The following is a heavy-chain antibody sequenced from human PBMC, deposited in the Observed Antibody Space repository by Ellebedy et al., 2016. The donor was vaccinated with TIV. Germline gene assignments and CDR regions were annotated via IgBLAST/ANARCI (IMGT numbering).Heavy chain of an antibody. D-gene: IGHD6-6*01. J-gene: IGHJ6*02. CDR3: ARVRPPYYYGMDV. CDR2: IYYSGST. Sequence: SETLSLTCTVSGGSISSYYWSWIRQPPGKGLEWIGYIYYSGSTNYNPSLKSRVTISVDTSKNQFSLKLSSVTAADTAVYYCARVRPPYYYGMDVWGQGTTVTVSS. V-gene: IGHV4-59*08. CDR1: GGSISSYY.